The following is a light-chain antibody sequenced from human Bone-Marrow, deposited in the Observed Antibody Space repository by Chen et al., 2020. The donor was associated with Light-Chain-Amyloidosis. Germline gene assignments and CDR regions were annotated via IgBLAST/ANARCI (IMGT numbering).Light chain of an antibody. CDR3: QSADSSGTYWV. V-gene: IGLV3-25*03. CDR2: QDT. CDR1: ALPKQY. J-gene: IGLJ3*02. Sequence: SYELTQPPSVSVSPGQTASVTCSGDALPKQYAYWYQQKPGQAPVLVIYQDTERPSGIPERFSGSSSGTTVTLTISGVQAEDEADYYCQSADSSGTYWVFGGGTELTVL.